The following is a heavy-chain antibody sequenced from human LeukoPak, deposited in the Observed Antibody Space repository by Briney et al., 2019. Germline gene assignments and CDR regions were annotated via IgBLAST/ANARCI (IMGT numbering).Heavy chain of an antibody. CDR3: ARDWWGTYYYYGMNV. CDR2: MYSGGST. CDR1: GFTVNSYY. D-gene: IGHD3-16*01. V-gene: IGHV3-66*01. Sequence: PGGSLRLSCAAYGFTVNSYYMSRVRQDPGKAMPWVSFMYSGGSTYYTDSVNGRFTISRDNSKNTLYLQMNRLRAEDTAVYYCARDWWGTYYYYGMNVWGQGSTVTVSS. J-gene: IGHJ6*02.